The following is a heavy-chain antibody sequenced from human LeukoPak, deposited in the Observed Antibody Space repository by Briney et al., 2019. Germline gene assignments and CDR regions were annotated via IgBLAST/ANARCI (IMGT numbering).Heavy chain of an antibody. V-gene: IGHV3-23*01. D-gene: IGHD3-3*01. CDR1: GFTLSSYA. J-gene: IGHJ4*02. Sequence: PGGSLRLSRAPSGFTLSSYALSWVRPAPGEGLEWVSAISGSGGSTYYADSAKGRFTISRDNSKSTLYLQMDSLRAEDTAVYYCAKDHSLTYYDFWSGYYHGYAFDYWGQETLVTVSS. CDR3: AKDHSLTYYDFWSGYYHGYAFDY. CDR2: ISGSGGST.